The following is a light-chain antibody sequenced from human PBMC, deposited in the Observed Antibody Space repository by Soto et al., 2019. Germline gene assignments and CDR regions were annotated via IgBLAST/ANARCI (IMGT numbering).Light chain of an antibody. CDR1: QGIGNY. Sequence: DIQMTQSPSSLSASVGDRVTLPCRASQGIGNYVAWYQQNPGKVPKLLIYDTSTLQSGVPSRFSGSGSGTDFTLTISSLQPEDVATYYCQKYNSSPRAFGQGTKVEI. V-gene: IGKV1-27*01. CDR3: QKYNSSPRA. J-gene: IGKJ1*01. CDR2: DTS.